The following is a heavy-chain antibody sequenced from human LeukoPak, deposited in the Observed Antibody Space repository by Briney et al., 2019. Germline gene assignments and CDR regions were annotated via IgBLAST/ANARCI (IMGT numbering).Heavy chain of an antibody. Sequence: PGGSLRLSCAASAFTFINCGVSWVRQAPGKGLEWVSLISTSGGSTYYANSVKGRFTISRDNSTNTVYLQMSSLRVEDTAVYYCARCRVTMLRGVTIGDYGYYVDVWGKGTTVIISS. D-gene: IGHD3-10*01. J-gene: IGHJ6*03. CDR2: ISTSGGST. CDR3: ARCRVTMLRGVTIGDYGYYVDV. CDR1: AFTFINCG. V-gene: IGHV3-23*01.